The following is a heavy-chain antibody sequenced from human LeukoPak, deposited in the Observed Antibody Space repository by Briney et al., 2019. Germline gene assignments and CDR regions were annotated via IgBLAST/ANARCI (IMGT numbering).Heavy chain of an antibody. Sequence: SETLSLTCTVSGGSISSYYWSWIRQPPGKGLEWIGHIYYSGSTYYNPSLKSRVTISVDTSKNQFSLKLSSVTAADTAVYYCARLLQSPDAFDIWGQGTMVIVSS. CDR2: IYYSGST. CDR3: ARLLQSPDAFDI. J-gene: IGHJ3*02. V-gene: IGHV4-59*08. CDR1: GGSISSYY.